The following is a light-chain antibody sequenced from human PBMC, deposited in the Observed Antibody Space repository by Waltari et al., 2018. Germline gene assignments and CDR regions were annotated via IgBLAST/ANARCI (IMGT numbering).Light chain of an antibody. V-gene: IGLV3-1*01. Sequence: SYDLTQSPSVSVSPGQTASITCSGDGLEKKYVCWYQQKPGQSPVLVIYQDVRRPSEIPDRFSGSNSGNTATLTISGTQPMDEADYYCQAWDSGVAGVFGTGTRVTVL. CDR3: QAWDSGVAGV. CDR1: GLEKKY. CDR2: QDV. J-gene: IGLJ1*01.